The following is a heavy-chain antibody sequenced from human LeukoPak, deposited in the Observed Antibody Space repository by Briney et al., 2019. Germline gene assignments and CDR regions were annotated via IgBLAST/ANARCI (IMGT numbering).Heavy chain of an antibody. V-gene: IGHV3-23*01. CDR1: GFTFRIYD. CDR2: NRCCDNRP. CDR3: VTQLVGATTDN. J-gene: IGHJ4*02. D-gene: IGHD1-26*01. Sequence: PGVSLRLSCAVSGFTFRIYDMRGVRQATGKGLEWVSVNRCCDNRPYYPDSLKRHFNIPIDNSKITLFQQTNSLRDDDVFLYYCVTQLVGATTDNWGQGPLVPVSS.